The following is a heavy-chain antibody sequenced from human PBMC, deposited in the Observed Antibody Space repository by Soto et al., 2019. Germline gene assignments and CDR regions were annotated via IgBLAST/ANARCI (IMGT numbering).Heavy chain of an antibody. V-gene: IGHV3-23*01. D-gene: IGHD1-20*01. Sequence: GLSLRLPCSASPGTCNTYGRRCILQPPGKRLEWVSGIGGGDDHPYYADSVRGRFTISRDNSKNTLFLQMTSLRAEDTAIYYCAKDRQAHNSVWDPFDIWGQGTIVTVSS. CDR2: IGGGDDHP. CDR3: AKDRQAHNSVWDPFDI. CDR1: PGTCNTYG. J-gene: IGHJ3*02.